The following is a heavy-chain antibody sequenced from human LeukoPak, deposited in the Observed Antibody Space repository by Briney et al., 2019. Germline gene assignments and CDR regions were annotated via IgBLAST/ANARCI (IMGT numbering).Heavy chain of an antibody. CDR3: ARGGEAVAGETRRSRAFDI. J-gene: IGHJ3*02. CDR2: ISAYNGNT. CDR1: GYTFTSYG. D-gene: IGHD6-19*01. Sequence: ASVKVSCKASGYTFTSYGISWVRQAPGQGLEWTGWISAYNGNTNYAQKPQGRVTMTTDTSTSTAYMELRSLRSDDTAVYYCARGGEAVAGETRRSRAFDIWGQGTMVTVSS. V-gene: IGHV1-18*01.